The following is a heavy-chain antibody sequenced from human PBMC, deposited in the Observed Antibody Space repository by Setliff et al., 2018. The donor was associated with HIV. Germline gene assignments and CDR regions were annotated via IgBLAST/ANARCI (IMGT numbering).Heavy chain of an antibody. D-gene: IGHD6-19*01. V-gene: IGHV4-59*01. J-gene: IGHJ4*02. CDR1: GGYIAGYY. CDR3: ARRGGSGWYYFDQ. Sequence: SETLSLTCTVSGGYIAGYYWSWIRQPPGKALEWIGNIYYSGVTYYNPSLKSRVTLSVDTSKNQFSPTLTSVTAADTALYYCARRGGSGWYYFDQWGQGALVTVSS. CDR2: IYYSGVT.